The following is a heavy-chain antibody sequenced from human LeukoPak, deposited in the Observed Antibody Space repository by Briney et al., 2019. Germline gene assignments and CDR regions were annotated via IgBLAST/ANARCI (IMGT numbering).Heavy chain of an antibody. CDR1: GFTFSNTW. D-gene: IGHD3-10*01. CDR3: ATLTVRGVINI. CDR2: TQSKTDGGTT. V-gene: IGHV3-15*01. Sequence: GGSLRLSCAASGFTFSNTWMNWVRQAPGKGLEWVGRTQSKTDGGTTEYAAPVKGRFTISRDDSKTTLYLQMNSLKTEDTAVYYCATLTVRGVINIWGQGTLVTVSS. J-gene: IGHJ4*02.